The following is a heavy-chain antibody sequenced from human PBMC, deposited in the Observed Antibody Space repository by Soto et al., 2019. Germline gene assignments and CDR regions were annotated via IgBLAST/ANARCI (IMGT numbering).Heavy chain of an antibody. J-gene: IGHJ6*02. D-gene: IGHD3-22*01. Sequence: PGESLKISCAASGFTFSSYGMHWVRQAPGKGLEWLAVISYDGSNEYYADSVKGRFIISRDNSKNTLYLQINSLRAEDSAVYHCAKDIISGSSYYFYGLDVWGHGTTVTVSS. CDR1: GFTFSSYG. V-gene: IGHV3-30*18. CDR3: AKDIISGSSYYFYGLDV. CDR2: ISYDGSNE.